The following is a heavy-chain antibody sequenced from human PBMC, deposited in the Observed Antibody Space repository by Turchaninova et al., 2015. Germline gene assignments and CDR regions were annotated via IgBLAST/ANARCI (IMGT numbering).Heavy chain of an antibody. CDR3: ARGLDRIKLGY. CDR1: GGSFGGSH. D-gene: IGHD5-18*01. CDR2: ISDDEGT. V-gene: IGHV4-34*01. J-gene: IGHJ4*02. Sequence: QVQLQQWGAGLLRPSETRSRPCAVCGGSFGGSHWNWLRQPPGKGLEWIGEISDDEGTNYNSALKSRATISVDTSKNQFSLNLMSVTAADTAVYYCARGLDRIKLGYWGQGTLVTVSS.